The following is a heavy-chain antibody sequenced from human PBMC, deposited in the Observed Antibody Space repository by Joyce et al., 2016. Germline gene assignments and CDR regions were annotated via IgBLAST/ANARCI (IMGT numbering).Heavy chain of an antibody. CDR2: ISSSGIYL. D-gene: IGHD3-22*01. Sequence: VQLVESGGGLVKPGGSLRLSCAASGFTFSSHSMNWVRQAPGKVLEWVSSISSSGIYLSYADSVRGRFTISRDNVMNSLYLEMSSLGAEDTAIYYCARTYYYESLFDQWGQGTLLTVSS. V-gene: IGHV3-21*01. J-gene: IGHJ4*02. CDR1: GFTFSSHS. CDR3: ARTYYYESLFDQ.